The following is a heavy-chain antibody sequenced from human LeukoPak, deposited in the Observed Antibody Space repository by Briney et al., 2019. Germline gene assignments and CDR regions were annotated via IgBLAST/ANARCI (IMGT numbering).Heavy chain of an antibody. CDR1: GGSISTYY. V-gene: IGHV4-59*08. J-gene: IGHJ5*02. CDR2: VYYSGTT. Sequence: PSETLSLTCTVSGGSISTYYWSWIRQPPGKGLEWIGYVYYSGTTNYNPSLKSRVTISVDASKHQFSLKLNPVTAADTAVYYCARHNDFTLGGWFDPWGQGTLVTVSS. D-gene: IGHD3-16*01. CDR3: ARHNDFTLGGWFDP.